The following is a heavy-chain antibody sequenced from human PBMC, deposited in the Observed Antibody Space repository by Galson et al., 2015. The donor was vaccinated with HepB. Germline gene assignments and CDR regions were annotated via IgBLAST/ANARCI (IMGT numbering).Heavy chain of an antibody. CDR1: GYTFTSYA. CDR3: ARIEELYDAFDI. J-gene: IGHJ3*02. Sequence: SVKVSCKASGYTFTSYAMHWVRQAPGQGLEWMGWINAGNGNTKYSQKFQGRVTITRDTSASTAYMELSSLRSEDTAVYYCARIEELYDAFDIWGQGTMVTVSS. D-gene: IGHD1-7*01. V-gene: IGHV1-3*01. CDR2: INAGNGNT.